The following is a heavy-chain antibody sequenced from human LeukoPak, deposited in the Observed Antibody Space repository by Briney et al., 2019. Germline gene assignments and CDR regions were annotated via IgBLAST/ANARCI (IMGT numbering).Heavy chain of an antibody. CDR3: ARQGIVVVPAAVHYYYGMDV. Sequence: SETLSLTCTVSGGSISSSSYYWGWIRQPPGKGLEWIGSIYYSGSTYYNPSLKSRVTISVDTSKNQFSLKLSSVTAADTAVYYCARQGIVVVPAAVHYYYGMDVWGQGTTVTVSS. V-gene: IGHV4-39*01. CDR1: GGSISSSSYY. J-gene: IGHJ6*02. CDR2: IYYSGST. D-gene: IGHD2-2*01.